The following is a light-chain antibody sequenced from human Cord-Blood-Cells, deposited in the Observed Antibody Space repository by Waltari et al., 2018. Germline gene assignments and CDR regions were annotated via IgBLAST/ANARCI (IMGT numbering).Light chain of an antibody. V-gene: IGKV1-39*01. Sequence: DIQMTQSPSTLSASVGDRVTITCRASQRISSWLAWYQQKPGKAPKLLIYAASSLQSGVPSRFSGIGSGTDFTLTISSLQPEDFATYYCQQSYSTPPTFGGGTKVEIK. CDR3: QQSYSTPPT. CDR2: AAS. CDR1: QRISSW. J-gene: IGKJ4*01.